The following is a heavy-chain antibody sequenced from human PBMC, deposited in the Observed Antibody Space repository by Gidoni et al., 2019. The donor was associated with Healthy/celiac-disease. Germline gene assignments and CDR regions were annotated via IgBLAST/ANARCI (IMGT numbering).Heavy chain of an antibody. D-gene: IGHD6-13*01. J-gene: IGHJ6*02. CDR3: ARDWGIAVDYYYGMDV. CDR2: IISSSSYI. CDR1: GFPFCSYS. V-gene: IGHV3-21*01. Sequence: EVQLVEPGGGLVKPGGPLRPSCAALGFPFCSYSMNWVSQAPRKGLEWVSSIISSSSYIYYADSVKGRFTISRDNAKNSLYLQMNSLRAEDTAVYYCARDWGIAVDYYYGMDVWGQGTTVTVSS.